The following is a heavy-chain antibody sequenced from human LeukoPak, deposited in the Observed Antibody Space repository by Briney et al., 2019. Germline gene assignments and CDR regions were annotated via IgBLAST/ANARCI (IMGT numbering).Heavy chain of an antibody. J-gene: IGHJ6*02. V-gene: IGHV1-2*02. CDR2: INPNSGGT. Sequence: AASVKVSCKASGYTFTGYYMHWVRQAPGQGLEWMGWINPNSGGTNYAQKFQGRVTMTRDTSISTAYMELSRLRPDDTAVYYCARGGYSYLYYYYYGMDVWGQGTTVTASS. CDR1: GYTFTGYY. D-gene: IGHD5-18*01. CDR3: ARGGYSYLYYYYYGMDV.